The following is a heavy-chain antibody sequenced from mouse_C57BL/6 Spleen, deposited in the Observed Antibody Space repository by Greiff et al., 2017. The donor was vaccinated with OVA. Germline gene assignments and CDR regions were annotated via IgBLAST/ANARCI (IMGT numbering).Heavy chain of an antibody. J-gene: IGHJ2*01. CDR1: GFTFSAYY. V-gene: IGHV5-16*01. CDR2: INYDGSST. CDR3: ARGYYGPPFDY. Sequence: EVKLVESEGGLVQPGSSMKLSCTASGFTFSAYYMAWVRQVPEKGLEWVANINYDGSSTYYLDSLKSRFIISRDNAKNILYLQMSSLKSEDTATYYCARGYYGPPFDYWGQGTTLTVSS. D-gene: IGHD1-1*01.